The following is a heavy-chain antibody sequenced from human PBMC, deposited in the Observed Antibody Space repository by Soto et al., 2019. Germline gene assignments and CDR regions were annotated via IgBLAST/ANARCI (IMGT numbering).Heavy chain of an antibody. V-gene: IGHV3-23*01. Sequence: EVQLLESGGGLVQPGGSLRLSCAASGFTFSSYAMSWVRQAPGKGLEWVSAISGSGGSTYYTDSVKGRFTISRDNSKKTLDLQMNSLRAEDTAVYYCAKDIYGDHDAFDIWGQGTMVTVSS. CDR1: GFTFSSYA. J-gene: IGHJ3*02. CDR3: AKDIYGDHDAFDI. CDR2: ISGSGGST. D-gene: IGHD4-17*01.